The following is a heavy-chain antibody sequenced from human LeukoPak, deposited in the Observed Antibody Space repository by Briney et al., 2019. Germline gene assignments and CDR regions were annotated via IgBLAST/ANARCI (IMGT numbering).Heavy chain of an antibody. J-gene: IGHJ4*02. D-gene: IGHD4-23*01. CDR1: GFTFNEYT. CDR2: IRYDGSNK. CDR3: ARERSTVAPPHPFDY. Sequence: PGGSLRLSCAASGFTFNEYTLNWVRQAPGKGLEWVAFIRYDGSNKYYADSVKGRFTISRDNSKNTLYLQMNSLRAKDTAVYYCARERSTVAPPHPFDYWGQGTLVTVSS. V-gene: IGHV3-30*02.